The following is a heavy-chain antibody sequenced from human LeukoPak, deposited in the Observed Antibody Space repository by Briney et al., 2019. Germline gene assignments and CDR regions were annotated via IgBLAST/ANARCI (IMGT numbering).Heavy chain of an antibody. Sequence: ASVKVSCKASGYTFTSYGISWVRRAPGQGLEWMGWISAYNGNTNYAQKLQGRVTMTTDTSTSTAYMELRSLRSDDTAVYYCASSGYFDWLLSLDYWGQGTLVTVSS. CDR3: ASSGYFDWLLSLDY. J-gene: IGHJ4*02. CDR2: ISAYNGNT. V-gene: IGHV1-18*04. D-gene: IGHD3-9*01. CDR1: GYTFTSYG.